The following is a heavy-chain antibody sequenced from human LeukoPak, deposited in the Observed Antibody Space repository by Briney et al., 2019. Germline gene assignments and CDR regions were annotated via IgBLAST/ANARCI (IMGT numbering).Heavy chain of an antibody. J-gene: IGHJ6*04. CDR3: ARGPPYCSSTSCYDSSGLYYYYYGMDV. CDR1: GGSFSGYY. D-gene: IGHD2-2*01. V-gene: IGHV4-34*01. CDR2: INHSGST. Sequence: SETLSLTCAVYGGSFSGYYWSWIRQPPGKGLEWIGEINHSGSTNYNPSLKSRVTISVDTSKNQFSLKLSSVTAADTAVYHCARGPPYCSSTSCYDSSGLYYYYYGMDVWGKGTTVTVSS.